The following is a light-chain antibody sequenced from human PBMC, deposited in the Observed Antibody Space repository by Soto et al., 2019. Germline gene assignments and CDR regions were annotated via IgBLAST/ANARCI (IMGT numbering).Light chain of an antibody. CDR2: DAS. J-gene: IGKJ5*01. V-gene: IGKV3-11*01. Sequence: EIVLTQSPATPSLSPGERATLSCRASQSVSSYLAWYQQKPGQAPRLLIYDASNRATGIPARFSGSGSGTDFTLTISSLEPVDFAVYYCQQRSNWPPETFGQGTRLEIK. CDR3: QQRSNWPPET. CDR1: QSVSSY.